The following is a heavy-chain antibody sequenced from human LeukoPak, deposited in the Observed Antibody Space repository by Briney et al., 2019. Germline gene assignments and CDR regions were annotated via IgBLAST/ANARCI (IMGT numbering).Heavy chain of an antibody. CDR2: IKQDGSEK. CDR3: ARDSSGYYYVEDY. Sequence: GGSLRVSCEASGFTFISFGMSWVGRAPGKGRGWGANIKQDGSEKYYVDSVKGRFTISRDNAKNSLYLQMNSLRAEDTAVYYCARDSSGYYYVEDYWGQGILVTVSS. CDR1: GFTFISFG. V-gene: IGHV3-7*01. D-gene: IGHD3-22*01. J-gene: IGHJ4*02.